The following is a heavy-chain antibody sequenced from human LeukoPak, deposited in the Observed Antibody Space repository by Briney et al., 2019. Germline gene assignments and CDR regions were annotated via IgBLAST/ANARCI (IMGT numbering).Heavy chain of an antibody. Sequence: PGGSLRLSCEASGFTFTSYAMHWVRQGPGKGPEWVAVISDDGSGKYYADSVKGRFTISRDNSKYTLNLQMNSLRDEDTAVYYCARDLSGSYHFDEWGQGTLVTVSS. CDR2: ISDDGSGK. CDR3: ARDLSGSYHFDE. V-gene: IGHV3-30*04. J-gene: IGHJ4*02. D-gene: IGHD3-10*01. CDR1: GFTFTSYA.